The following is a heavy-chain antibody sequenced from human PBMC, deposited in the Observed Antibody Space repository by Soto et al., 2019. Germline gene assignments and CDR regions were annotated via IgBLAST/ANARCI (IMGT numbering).Heavy chain of an antibody. J-gene: IGHJ6*02. CDR2: IYNSGTI. CDR1: GDSISSGNYY. CDR3: ARDRGFGMDV. V-gene: IGHV4-31*03. Sequence: SETLSLTCTVSGDSISSGNYYWNWIRQHPGKGLGWIGYIYNSGTIRYNPSLSLKSRVSISGDTSKNQFSLNLISVTAADTAVYYCARDRGFGMDVWGQGTTVTVSS.